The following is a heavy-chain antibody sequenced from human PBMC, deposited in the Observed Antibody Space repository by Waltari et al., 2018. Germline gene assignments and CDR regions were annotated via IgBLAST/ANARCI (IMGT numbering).Heavy chain of an antibody. J-gene: IGHJ5*02. V-gene: IGHV1-8*03. Sequence: QVQLVQSGAEVKKPGASVKVSCKASGYTFTSYDINWVRQATGQGLEWMGWKNPNSGNTGYEQKFQGRVTITRNTSISTAYMELSSLRSEDTAVYYCARGDYYDSSGYTLWTNWFDPWGQGTLVTVSS. CDR3: ARGDYYDSSGYTLWTNWFDP. CDR1: GYTFTSYD. CDR2: KNPNSGNT. D-gene: IGHD3-22*01.